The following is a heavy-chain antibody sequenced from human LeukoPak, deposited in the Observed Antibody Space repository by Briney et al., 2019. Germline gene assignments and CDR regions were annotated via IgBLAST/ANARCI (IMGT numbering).Heavy chain of an antibody. CDR1: GYTFTIYD. J-gene: IGHJ2*01. CDR2: MNPNSGNT. V-gene: IGHV1-8*03. Sequence: ASVKVSCKASGYTFTIYDINWVRQATGQGLEWMGWMNPNSGNTGYAQKFQGRVTTTRNTSISTAYMELSSLRSEDTAVYYCARGWYGWSLEEYFDLWGRGTLVTVSS. D-gene: IGHD6-13*01. CDR3: ARGWYGWSLEEYFDL.